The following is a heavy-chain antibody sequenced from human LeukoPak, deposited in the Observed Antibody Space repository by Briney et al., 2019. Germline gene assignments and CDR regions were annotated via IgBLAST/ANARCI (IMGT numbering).Heavy chain of an antibody. D-gene: IGHD2-8*01. J-gene: IGHJ4*02. CDR1: GYTYGHYD. CDR3: PRELRCHEY. CDR2: INIISGDK. Sequence: SVTVSCLASGYTYGHYDINWVRQAPGQGLEWMGCINIISGDKVYAQRLKGRPTFYRDTSLSTAYMEPSRHTSRHTPFYFFPRELRCHEYWGQGTLITVSS. V-gene: IGHV1-8*01.